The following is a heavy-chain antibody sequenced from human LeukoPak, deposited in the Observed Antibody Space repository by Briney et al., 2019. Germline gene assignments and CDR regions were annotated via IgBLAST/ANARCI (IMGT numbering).Heavy chain of an antibody. J-gene: IGHJ6*02. CDR1: GYTFTSYG. V-gene: IGHV1-18*01. CDR3: ARGRGVRDYGMDV. Sequence: GASVKVSCKASGYTFTSYGISWVRQAPGQGLEWMGWISAYNGNTNYAQKLQGRVTMTTDTSTSTAYMELRSLRSEDTAVYYCARGRGVRDYGMDVWGQGTTVTVSS. CDR2: ISAYNGNT. D-gene: IGHD2-8*01.